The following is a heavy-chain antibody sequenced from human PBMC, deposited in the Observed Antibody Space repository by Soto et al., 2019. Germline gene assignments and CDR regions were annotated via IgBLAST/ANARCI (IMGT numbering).Heavy chain of an antibody. Sequence: PSETLSLARTVSGGSISSGEYYWSGLRQPPGKGLEGIGYVYDSGSSYYNPSLKSRVTISLDTSKNQFSLKLSSVTAADTAVYYCARDSRVPSYDFWSGYYPDYYYYGMDVWGQGTTVTVSS. CDR1: GGSISSGEYY. D-gene: IGHD3-3*01. J-gene: IGHJ6*02. V-gene: IGHV4-30-4*01. CDR2: VYDSGSS. CDR3: ARDSRVPSYDFWSGYYPDYYYYGMDV.